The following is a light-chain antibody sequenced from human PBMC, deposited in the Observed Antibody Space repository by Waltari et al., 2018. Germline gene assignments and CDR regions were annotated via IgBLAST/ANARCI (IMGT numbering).Light chain of an antibody. CDR2: SDS. CDR1: GSNIGSYT. Sequence: QSVLTQPPSASGTPGQRVTISCSGGGSNIGSYTVSWYQVLPGAAPKLLIYSDSQRSSGVPDRFSGSKSGTSASLAISGLQSEDEADYYCAAWDDSLNGPDWVFGGGTKLTVL. J-gene: IGLJ3*02. CDR3: AAWDDSLNGPDWV. V-gene: IGLV1-44*01.